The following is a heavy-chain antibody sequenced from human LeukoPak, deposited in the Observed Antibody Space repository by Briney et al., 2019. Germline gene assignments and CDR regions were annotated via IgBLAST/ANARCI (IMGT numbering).Heavy chain of an antibody. CDR2: IYHSGTS. J-gene: IGHJ4*02. D-gene: IGHD3-16*02. V-gene: IGHV4-30-4*01. CDR3: ARAPRIMITFGGVIAFDY. Sequence: SETLSLTCTVSGASVDIGDNYWSWIRQPPGKALEWIGYIYHSGTSYYNPSLKSRVTISVDTSKNQFSLKLSSVTAADTAVYYCARAPRIMITFGGVIAFDYWGQGTLVTVSS. CDR1: GASVDIGDNY.